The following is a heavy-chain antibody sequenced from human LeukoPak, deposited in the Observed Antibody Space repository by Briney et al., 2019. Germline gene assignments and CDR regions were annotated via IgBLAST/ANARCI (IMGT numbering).Heavy chain of an antibody. D-gene: IGHD4-17*01. V-gene: IGHV1-8*03. J-gene: IGHJ6*03. CDR2: MNPNSGNT. CDR3: ARGRGLTTVTHYYYYYYMDV. CDR1: GYTFTSYD. Sequence: ASVKVSCKASGYTFTSYDINWVRQATGQGLEWMGWMNPNSGNTCYAQKFQGRVTITRNTTINTAYMELISLRSEDTAVYYCARGRGLTTVTHYYYYYYMDVWGKGTTVTVS.